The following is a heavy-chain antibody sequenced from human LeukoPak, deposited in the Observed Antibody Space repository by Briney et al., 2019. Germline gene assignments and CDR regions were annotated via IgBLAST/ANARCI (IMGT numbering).Heavy chain of an antibody. CDR1: GGTFSSYA. Sequence: SVKVSCKASGGTFSSYAISWVRQAPGQGLEWMEGIIPIFGTANYAQKFQGRVTITADESTSTAYMELSSLRSEDTAVYYCARSVTMIVEWCIMNYWGQGTLVTVSS. J-gene: IGHJ4*02. CDR2: IIPIFGTA. V-gene: IGHV1-69*01. D-gene: IGHD3-22*01. CDR3: ARSVTMIVEWCIMNY.